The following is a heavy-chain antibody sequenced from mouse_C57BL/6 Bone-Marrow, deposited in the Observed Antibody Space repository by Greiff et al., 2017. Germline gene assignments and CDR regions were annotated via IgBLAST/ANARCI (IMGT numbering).Heavy chain of an antibody. D-gene: IGHD1-1*01. V-gene: IGHV1-64*01. J-gene: IGHJ2*01. Sequence: QVQLQQPGAELVKPGASVKLSCKASGYTFTSYWMHWVKQRPGQGLEWIGMIHPTSGSTNYNEKFKSMATLTVDTSSSTAYMQLSSLPSEDSAVYCCARRRATVVYFDYWGQGTTLTVSS. CDR3: ARRRATVVYFDY. CDR2: IHPTSGST. CDR1: GYTFTSYW.